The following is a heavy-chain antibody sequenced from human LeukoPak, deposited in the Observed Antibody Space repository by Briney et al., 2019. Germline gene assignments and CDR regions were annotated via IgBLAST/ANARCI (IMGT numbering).Heavy chain of an antibody. J-gene: IGHJ4*02. CDR1: GHGFTSYW. CDR2: IYPGDSDT. D-gene: IGHD6-19*01. V-gene: IGHV5-51*01. Sequence: GESLKISCKGSGHGFTSYWIGWVRQMPGKGLEWMGIIYPGDSDTRYSPSFQGQVTISADKSISTAYLQWSSLKASDTAMYYCARSHSSGWPPIWYYFDYWGQGTLVTVSS. CDR3: ARSHSSGWPPIWYYFDY.